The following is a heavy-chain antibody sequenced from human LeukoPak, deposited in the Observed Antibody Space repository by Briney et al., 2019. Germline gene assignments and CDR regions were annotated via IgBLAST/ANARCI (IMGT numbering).Heavy chain of an antibody. D-gene: IGHD3-16*02. CDR2: IDYSGAT. Sequence: SETLSLTCSVSGASISSSYWTWIRQPPGKGLEWIGYIDYSGATYYNPSLKSRVTISVDTSKNQFSLKLSSVTAADTAVYYRARDLTSGRLGELSLNYWGQGTLVTVSS. V-gene: IGHV4-59*12. CDR1: GASISSSY. CDR3: ARDLTSGRLGELSLNY. J-gene: IGHJ4*02.